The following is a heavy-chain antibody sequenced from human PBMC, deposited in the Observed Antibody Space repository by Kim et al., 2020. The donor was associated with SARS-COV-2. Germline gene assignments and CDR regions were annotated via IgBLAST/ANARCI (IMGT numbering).Heavy chain of an antibody. V-gene: IGHV4-39*01. CDR2: IYYSGST. CDR3: ARRGYSYGGFDY. J-gene: IGHJ4*02. CDR1: GGSISSSSYY. D-gene: IGHD5-18*01. Sequence: SETLSLTCTVSGGSISSSSYYWGWIRQPPGKGLEWIGSIYYSGSTYYNPYLKSRVTISVDTSKNQFSLKLSSVTAADTAVYYCARRGYSYGGFDYWGQGTLVTVSS.